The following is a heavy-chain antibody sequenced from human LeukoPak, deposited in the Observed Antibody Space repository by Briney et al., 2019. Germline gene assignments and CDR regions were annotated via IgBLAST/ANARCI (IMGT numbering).Heavy chain of an antibody. V-gene: IGHV1-18*01. CDR1: GYTFTSYG. J-gene: IGHJ6*02. Sequence: ASVKVSCKASGYTFTSYGISWVRQAPGQGLEWMGWISAYNGNTNYAQKLQGRVTMTTDTSTSTAYMELRSLRSDDTAVYYCARDSASVLRFLEWLSYYYYGMDDWGQGTTVTVSS. CDR3: ARDSASVLRFLEWLSYYYYGMDD. D-gene: IGHD3-3*01. CDR2: ISAYNGNT.